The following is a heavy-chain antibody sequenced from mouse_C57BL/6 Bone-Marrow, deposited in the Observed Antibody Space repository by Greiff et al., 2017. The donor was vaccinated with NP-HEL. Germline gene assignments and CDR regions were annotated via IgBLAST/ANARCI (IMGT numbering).Heavy chain of an antibody. CDR1: GFNFKDDY. Sequence: EVQLQQPGAELVRPGASVKLSCTASGFNFKDDYMHWVKQRPEQGLEWIGWIDPENGDTEYASKFQGKATITADTSSNTAYLQLSSLTSEDTAVYYCTTARSCYWYFDVGGTGTTATVTS. V-gene: IGHV14-4*01. D-gene: IGHD1-1*01. J-gene: IGHJ1*03. CDR3: TTARSCYWYFDV. CDR2: IDPENGDT.